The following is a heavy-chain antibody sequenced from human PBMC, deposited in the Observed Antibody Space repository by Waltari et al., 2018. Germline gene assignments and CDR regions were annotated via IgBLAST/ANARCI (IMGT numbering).Heavy chain of an antibody. CDR2: TYYRSKWYN. Sequence: QVQLQQSGPALLKPSQTLSLTCAISGARVPTNSAAWDCTRQSPSRGLEWLGRTYYRSKWYNDYAVSVKSRITINPDTSKNQFSLQLNSVTPEDTAVYYCARDLKDDAFDIWGQGTMVTVSS. CDR1: GARVPTNSAA. J-gene: IGHJ3*02. V-gene: IGHV6-1*01. CDR3: ARDLKDDAFDI.